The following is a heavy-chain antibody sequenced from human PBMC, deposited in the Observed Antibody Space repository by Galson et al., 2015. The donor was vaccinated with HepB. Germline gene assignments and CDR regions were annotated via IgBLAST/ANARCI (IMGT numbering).Heavy chain of an antibody. CDR3: AREMATIHGAFDI. J-gene: IGHJ3*02. V-gene: IGHV1-69*13. CDR2: IIPIFGTA. CDR1: GGTFSSYA. D-gene: IGHD5-24*01. Sequence: SVKVSCKASGGTFSSYAISWVRQAPGQGLEWMGGIIPIFGTANYAQKFQGRVTITADGSTSTAYMELSSLRSEDTAVYYCAREMATIHGAFDIWGQGTMVTVSS.